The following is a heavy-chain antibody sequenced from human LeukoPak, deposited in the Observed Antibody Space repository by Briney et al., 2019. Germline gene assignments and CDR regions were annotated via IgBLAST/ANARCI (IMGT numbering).Heavy chain of an antibody. CDR3: ARAVAGRRVSYYFDY. Sequence: PSETLSLTCAVYGGSFSGYYWSWIRQPPGKGLEWIGEINHSGSTNYNPSLKSRVTISVDTSKNQFSLKLSSVTAADTAVYYCARAVAGRRVSYYFDYWGQGTLVTVPS. D-gene: IGHD6-19*01. CDR1: GGSFSGYY. J-gene: IGHJ4*02. CDR2: INHSGST. V-gene: IGHV4-34*01.